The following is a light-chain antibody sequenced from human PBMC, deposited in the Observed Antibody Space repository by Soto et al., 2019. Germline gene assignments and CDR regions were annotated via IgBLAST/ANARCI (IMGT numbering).Light chain of an antibody. Sequence: EIVLTQSQGPLSLSPGDRATLSCRASQSVSSSYLAWYQQKPGQAPRLLIYDAPSRATGITDRFSGSGSGTDVPLPTSSLELEDGAVYYCHQYGNSPLPFGGGPKLNI. CDR1: QSVSSSY. V-gene: IGKV3-20*01. CDR2: DAP. J-gene: IGKJ4*01. CDR3: HQYGNSPLP.